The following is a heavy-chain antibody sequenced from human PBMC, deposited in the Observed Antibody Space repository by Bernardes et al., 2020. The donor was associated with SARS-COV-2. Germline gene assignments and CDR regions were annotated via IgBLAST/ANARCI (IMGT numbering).Heavy chain of an antibody. J-gene: IGHJ4*02. Sequence: SLRLSCAASGFTFSSYAMHWVRQAPGKGLEWVAVISYDGSNKYYADSVKGRFTISRDNSKNTLYLQMNSLRAEDTAVYYCARDLYSSSWYFDYWGQGTLVTVSS. D-gene: IGHD6-13*01. CDR2: ISYDGSNK. V-gene: IGHV3-30-3*01. CDR1: GFTFSSYA. CDR3: ARDLYSSSWYFDY.